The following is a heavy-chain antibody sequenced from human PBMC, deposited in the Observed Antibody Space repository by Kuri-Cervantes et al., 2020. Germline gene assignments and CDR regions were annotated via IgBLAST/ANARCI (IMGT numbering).Heavy chain of an antibody. CDR2: ISYDGSNK. D-gene: IGHD6-13*01. CDR1: GFTFSSYG. J-gene: IGHJ4*02. Sequence: GGSLRLSCAASGFTFSSYGMHWVRQAPGKGLEWVAVISYDGSNKYYADSVKGRFTISRGNSKNTLYLQMNSLRVEDTAVYYCAREGDSSSWYVYYFDYWGQGTLVTVSS. V-gene: IGHV3-30*03. CDR3: AREGDSSSWYVYYFDY.